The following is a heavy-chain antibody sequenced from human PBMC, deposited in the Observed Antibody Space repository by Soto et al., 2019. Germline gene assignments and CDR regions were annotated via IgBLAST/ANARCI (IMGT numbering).Heavy chain of an antibody. Sequence: ESGGGVVQPGRSLRLSCAASGFTFSSYAMHWVRQAPGKGLEWVAVISYDGSNKYYADSVKGRFTISRDNSKNTLYLQMNSLRAEDTAVYYCARKRDAFDIWGQGTMVTVSS. CDR1: GFTFSSYA. V-gene: IGHV3-30-3*01. J-gene: IGHJ3*02. CDR3: ARKRDAFDI. CDR2: ISYDGSNK.